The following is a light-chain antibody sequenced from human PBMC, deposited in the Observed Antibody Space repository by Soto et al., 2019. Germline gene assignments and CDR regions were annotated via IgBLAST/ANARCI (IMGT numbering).Light chain of an antibody. V-gene: IGKV3-20*01. Sequence: EIVLTQSPGTLSLSPGERATLSCRASQSVSSSYLAWYQQKPGQAPRLLIYGASSRATGIPDRFSGSGSGTDFTLTISRLQPEDFAVYYCQQHGSSPLLTFGPGTKVDIK. CDR2: GAS. CDR1: QSVSSSY. J-gene: IGKJ3*01. CDR3: QQHGSSPLLT.